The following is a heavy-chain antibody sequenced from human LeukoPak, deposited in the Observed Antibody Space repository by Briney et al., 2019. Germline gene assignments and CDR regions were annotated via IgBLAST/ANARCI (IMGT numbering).Heavy chain of an antibody. CDR3: APVQWLADTWGY. V-gene: IGHV4-39*01. J-gene: IGHJ4*02. D-gene: IGHD6-19*01. Sequence: SETLSLTCTVSGGSISTSRYYWGWIRQPPGKGLEWIGSIYYSGFTYYNPSLKSRVTMSIDTSKNQFSLKLSSVTAADTAVYFCAPVQWLADTWGYWGQGTLVTVSP. CDR1: GGSISTSRYY. CDR2: IYYSGFT.